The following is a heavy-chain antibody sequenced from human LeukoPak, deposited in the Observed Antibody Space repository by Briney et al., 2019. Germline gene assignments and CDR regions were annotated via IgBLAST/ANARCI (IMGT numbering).Heavy chain of an antibody. Sequence: GGSLRLSCAASGFTFSSYWMSWVCQAPGKGLEWVANIKQDESEKYFVDSVKGRFTISRDNAKNSLYLQMNSLRAEDTAVYYCARAKIEGPTKLDYWRQGSLVTVSS. V-gene: IGHV3-7*01. CDR1: GFTFSSYW. CDR2: IKQDESEK. CDR3: ARAKIEGPTKLDY. J-gene: IGHJ4*02. D-gene: IGHD1-1*01.